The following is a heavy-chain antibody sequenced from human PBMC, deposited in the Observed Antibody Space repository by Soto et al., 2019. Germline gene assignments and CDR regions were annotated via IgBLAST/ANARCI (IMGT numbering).Heavy chain of an antibody. CDR2: IKSKTDGGTT. V-gene: IGHV3-15*01. CDR1: GFTFSNAW. Sequence: GGSLILSCAASGFTFSNAWMSWVRQAPGKGLEWVGRIKSKTDGGTTDYAAPVKGRFTISRDDSKNTLYLQMNSLKTEDTAVYYCTTDVDIVVVPAAISPPSFDIWGQGTMVTVSS. D-gene: IGHD2-2*01. CDR3: TTDVDIVVVPAAISPPSFDI. J-gene: IGHJ3*02.